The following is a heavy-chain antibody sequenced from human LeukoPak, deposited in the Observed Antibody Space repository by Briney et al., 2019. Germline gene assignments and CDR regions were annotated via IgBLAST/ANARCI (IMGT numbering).Heavy chain of an antibody. CDR2: IKEDVREK. CDR1: GLKFNDYW. Sequence: GGSLRLSREASGLKFNDYWMTWVRHAPGKGLECGANIKEDVREKYHLDPVKGAYTLSKDNAKKSVYLRKNSMGAEDTAVYCCTSGWGEKGYCRGGTCNTPQFDYWGQGILVTVSS. CDR3: TSGWGEKGYCRGGTCNTPQFDY. J-gene: IGHJ4*02. V-gene: IGHV3-7*01. D-gene: IGHD2-15*01.